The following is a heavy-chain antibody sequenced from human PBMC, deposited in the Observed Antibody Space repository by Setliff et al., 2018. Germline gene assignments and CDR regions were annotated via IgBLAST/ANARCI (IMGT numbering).Heavy chain of an antibody. Sequence: SVKVSCKASGGTFSSYAISWVRQAPGQGLEWMGGIIPILGIANYAQKFQGRVTITADKSPSTAYMELSSLRSEETAVYYCARVGAGRYGGDGDYWGQGTLVTVSS. J-gene: IGHJ4*02. D-gene: IGHD2-21*02. CDR2: IIPILGIA. V-gene: IGHV1-69*10. CDR1: GGTFSSYA. CDR3: ARVGAGRYGGDGDY.